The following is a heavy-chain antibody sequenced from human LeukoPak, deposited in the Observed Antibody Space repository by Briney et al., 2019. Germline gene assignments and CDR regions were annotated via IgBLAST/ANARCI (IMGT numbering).Heavy chain of an antibody. Sequence: GGSLRLSCAASGFTFSSYWMSWVRQAPGKGLEWVSVIYYDGGTYYADSVKGRFSMSRDISKNTMYLQMNSLGAEDTAIYYCARDASEYSSSWHDAFDVWGQGTTVTVFS. CDR3: ARDASEYSSSWHDAFDV. V-gene: IGHV3-66*01. J-gene: IGHJ3*01. CDR1: GFTFSSYW. CDR2: IYYDGGT. D-gene: IGHD6-13*01.